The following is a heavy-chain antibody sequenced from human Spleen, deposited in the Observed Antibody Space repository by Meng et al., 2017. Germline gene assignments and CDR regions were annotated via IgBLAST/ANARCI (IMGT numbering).Heavy chain of an antibody. D-gene: IGHD5-12*01. J-gene: IGHJ4*02. CDR2: IDPKSDNT. Sequence: VQLVQAGAEVKKPGASVKVSCKASGYTFTSYGISWVRQAPGQGLEWMGRIDPKSDNTHYAQKFQGRVTMTRDTSITTAYMELSSLGYEDTAVYYCARGVDAGVDYWGQGTLVTVSS. CDR1: GYTFTSYG. V-gene: IGHV1-8*02. CDR3: ARGVDAGVDY.